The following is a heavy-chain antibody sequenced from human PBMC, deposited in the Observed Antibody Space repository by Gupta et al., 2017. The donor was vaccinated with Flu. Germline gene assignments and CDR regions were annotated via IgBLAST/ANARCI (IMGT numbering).Heavy chain of an antibody. CDR1: GYTFSGDF. CDR2: INPYSGGT. CDR3: ARGSDAGDIVVLPASVASAGLDY. Sequence: QVQLVQSGAAVKKPGASVKVSCKSSGYTFSGDFIHWGRQAPGQGLEWMGWINPYSGGTNYAKKVHDRVTMTRDTPTSTASMELSSLRSDDTAVYYCARGSDAGDIVVLPASVASAGLDYWGQGTLVTVSS. J-gene: IGHJ4*02. V-gene: IGHV1-2*02. D-gene: IGHD2-2*01.